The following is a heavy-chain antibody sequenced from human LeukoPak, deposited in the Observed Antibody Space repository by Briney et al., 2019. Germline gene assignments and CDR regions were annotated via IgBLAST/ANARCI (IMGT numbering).Heavy chain of an antibody. D-gene: IGHD3-22*01. Sequence: PGGSLRLSCAASGFTFSSYSMNWVRQAPGKGLEWVSSISSSSYIYYADSVKGRFTISRDNAKNSLYLQMNSLRAEDTAVYYCARHTMYYYDSSGFAPSYYYYGMDVWGQGTTVTVS. J-gene: IGHJ6*02. CDR1: GFTFSSYS. V-gene: IGHV3-21*01. CDR2: ISSSSYI. CDR3: ARHTMYYYDSSGFAPSYYYYGMDV.